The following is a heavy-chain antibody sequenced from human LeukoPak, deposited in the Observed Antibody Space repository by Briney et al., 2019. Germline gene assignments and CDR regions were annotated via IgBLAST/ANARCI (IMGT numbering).Heavy chain of an antibody. CDR1: RFTFSSYA. V-gene: IGHV3-23*01. Sequence: GGSLRLSCAASRFTFSSYAMSWVRQAPGKGLEWVSAISNTGGSTYYADSVKGRFTISRDKSKNTLSLQMNSLRAEDTAVYYCAQQVGYCSSGSCYFTYWGQGTLVTVFS. CDR2: ISNTGGST. J-gene: IGHJ1*01. CDR3: AQQVGYCSSGSCYFTY. D-gene: IGHD2-15*01.